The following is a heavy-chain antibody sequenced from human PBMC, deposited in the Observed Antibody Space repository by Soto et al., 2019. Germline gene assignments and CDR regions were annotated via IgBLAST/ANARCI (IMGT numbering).Heavy chain of an antibody. CDR1: GCTFSSYA. CDR2: IIPIFGTA. Sequence: SVKVSCKASGCTFSSYAISCVRQAPGQGLEWMGGIIPIFGTANYAQKFQGRVTITADESTSTAYMELSSLRSEDTAVYYCARVGGITPGDYWGQGTLVTVSS. D-gene: IGHD3-10*01. J-gene: IGHJ4*02. V-gene: IGHV1-69*13. CDR3: ARVGGITPGDY.